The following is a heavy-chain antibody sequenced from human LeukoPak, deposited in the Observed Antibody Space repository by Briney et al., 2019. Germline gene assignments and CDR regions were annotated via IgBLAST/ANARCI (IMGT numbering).Heavy chain of an antibody. J-gene: IGHJ4*02. V-gene: IGHV3-23*01. Sequence: GRSLRLSCVASGFIFSSYGMHWVRQAPGKGLEWVSTISGSGDTTYYADSVKGRFTISRDNLKNTLYVQMNSMRVEDTAVYYCAKGHSAHGTGFDYWGQGTLVIVSS. CDR1: GFIFSSYG. CDR3: AKGHSAHGTGFDY. CDR2: ISGSGDTT. D-gene: IGHD1-1*01.